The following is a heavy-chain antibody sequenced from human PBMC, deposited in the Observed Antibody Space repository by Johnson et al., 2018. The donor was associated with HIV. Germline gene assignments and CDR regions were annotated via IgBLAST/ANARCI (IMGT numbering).Heavy chain of an antibody. CDR2: ITWNGAST. Sequence: VPLVESGGGVIRPGGSLRLSCAASGFTFDDYGVSWVRQAPGKGLEWVPGITWNGASTHYAHSVKGRFPISSDNAKNSLFLQMNSLRAEDTALYYCARVSDDYGGNPAAWGAFDIWGQGTMVTVSS. V-gene: IGHV3-20*04. CDR1: GFTFDDYG. CDR3: ARVSDDYGGNPAAWGAFDI. D-gene: IGHD4-23*01. J-gene: IGHJ3*02.